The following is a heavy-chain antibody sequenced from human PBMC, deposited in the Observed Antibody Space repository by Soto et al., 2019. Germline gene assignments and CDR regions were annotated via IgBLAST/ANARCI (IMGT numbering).Heavy chain of an antibody. CDR3: AKDQYQLYYYYGMDV. CDR1: GFTFSSYA. V-gene: IGHV3-23*01. Sequence: GGSLRLSCAASGFTFSSYAMSWVRQAPGKGLEWVSTITGSGGSTYYADSVKGRFTISRDNSKNTLYLQMNSLGAEDTAVYYCAKDQYQLYYYYGMDVWGQGTTVTVSS. J-gene: IGHJ6*02. CDR2: ITGSGGST. D-gene: IGHD2-2*01.